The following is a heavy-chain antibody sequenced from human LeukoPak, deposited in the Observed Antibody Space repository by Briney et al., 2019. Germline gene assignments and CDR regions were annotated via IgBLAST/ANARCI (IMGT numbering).Heavy chain of an antibody. J-gene: IGHJ6*02. D-gene: IGHD1-26*01. V-gene: IGHV3-30*18. CDR2: VSYDAHTE. CDR1: GFAFNKFG. CDR3: VKGKWEENQYYHGLDV. Sequence: EPGRSLRLACSASGFAFNKFGMHWVRQAPGKGLEWVAVVSYDAHTEDYVESVRGRFTISRDNPKSTLYLQMSSLRPADTAVYHCVKGKWEENQYYHGLDVWGQGTTVIVSS.